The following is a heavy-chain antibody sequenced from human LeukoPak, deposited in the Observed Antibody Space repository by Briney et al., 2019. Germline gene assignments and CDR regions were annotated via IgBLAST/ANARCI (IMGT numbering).Heavy chain of an antibody. D-gene: IGHD3-3*01. V-gene: IGHV1-2*06. J-gene: IGHJ4*02. Sequence: ASVKVSCKASGYTFSGYYLHWVRQAPGQGLEWMGRINPNSGGTNYAQKFQGRVTMTRDTSISTAYMELSRLRSDDTAMYYCASAYDFWSGFLWDYWGQGTPVTVSS. CDR2: INPNSGGT. CDR1: GYTFSGYY. CDR3: ASAYDFWSGFLWDY.